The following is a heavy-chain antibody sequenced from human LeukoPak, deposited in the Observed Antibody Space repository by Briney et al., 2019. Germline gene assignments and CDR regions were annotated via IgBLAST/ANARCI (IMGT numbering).Heavy chain of an antibody. J-gene: IGHJ5*02. V-gene: IGHV4-39*07. D-gene: IGHD6-13*01. CDR3: ATDKGPYSGSWYPNWFDP. Sequence: SETLSLTCTVSGDSISSSSYYWGWIRQPPGKGLEWIGSIYYSGSTYYNPSLKSRVTRSVDTSKNQFSLKLSSVTAADTAKYYCATDKGPYSGSWYPNWFDPWGQGTLVTVSS. CDR2: IYYSGST. CDR1: GDSISSSSYY.